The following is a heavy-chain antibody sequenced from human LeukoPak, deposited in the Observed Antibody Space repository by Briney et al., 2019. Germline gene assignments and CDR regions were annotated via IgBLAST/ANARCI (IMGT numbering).Heavy chain of an antibody. CDR3: ARDRGIVGQFDP. D-gene: IGHD1-26*01. Sequence: GGSLRLSCAASGFTFSGYWMSWVRQAPGKGLGWVANIKQDGSEKYYVDSVKGRFTISRDNAKNSLYLQMNSLRAEDTAVYYCARDRGIVGQFDPWGQGTLVTVSS. J-gene: IGHJ5*02. CDR1: GFTFSGYW. CDR2: IKQDGSEK. V-gene: IGHV3-7*01.